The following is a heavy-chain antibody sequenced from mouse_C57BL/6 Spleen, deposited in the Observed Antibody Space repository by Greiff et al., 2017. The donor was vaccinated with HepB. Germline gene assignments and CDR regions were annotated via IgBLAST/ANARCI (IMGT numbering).Heavy chain of an antibody. D-gene: IGHD2-3*01. V-gene: IGHV5-9*01. CDR2: ISGGGGNT. CDR1: GFTFSSYT. J-gene: IGHJ2*01. CDR3: ARHHGYYYFDY. Sequence: EVMLVESGGGLVKPGGSLKLSCAASGFTFSSYTMSWVRQTPEKRLEWVATISGGGGNTYYPDSVKGRFTISRDNAKNTLYLQMSSLRSEDTALYYCARHHGYYYFDYWGQGTTLTVSS.